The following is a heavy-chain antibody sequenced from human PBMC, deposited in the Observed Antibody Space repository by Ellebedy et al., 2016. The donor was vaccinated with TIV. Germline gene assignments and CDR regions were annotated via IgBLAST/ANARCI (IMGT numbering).Heavy chain of an antibody. CDR1: GYTFTGYY. CDR3: ARSITMVRKALVGF. CDR2: MNPNSGNP. J-gene: IGHJ4*02. Sequence: AASVKVSCKASGYTFTGYYMHWVRQATGQGLEWMGWMNPNSGNPGYAQKFQGRVTMTRNTSMNTAYMELSSLSSEDTAVYYCARSITMVRKALVGFWGQGTRVTVSS. D-gene: IGHD3-10*01. V-gene: IGHV1-8*02.